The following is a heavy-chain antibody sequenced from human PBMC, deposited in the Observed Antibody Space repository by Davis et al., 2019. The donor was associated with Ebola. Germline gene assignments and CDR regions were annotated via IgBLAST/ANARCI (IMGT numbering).Heavy chain of an antibody. Sequence: ASVKVSCKASGYTFTSYDINWVRQATGQGLEWMGWMNPNSGNTGYAQKFQGRVTMTRNTSISTAYMELSSLRSEDTAVYYCARWAERRRAFDIWGQGTMVTVSS. CDR1: GYTFTSYD. D-gene: IGHD1-1*01. CDR3: ARWAERRRAFDI. CDR2: MNPNSGNT. V-gene: IGHV1-8*01. J-gene: IGHJ3*02.